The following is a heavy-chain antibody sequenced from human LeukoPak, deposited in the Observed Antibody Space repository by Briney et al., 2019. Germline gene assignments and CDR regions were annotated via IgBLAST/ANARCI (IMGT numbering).Heavy chain of an antibody. V-gene: IGHV5-51*01. CDR2: IHPSDSET. Sequence: GESLKISCKGSGYSFTNYWIGWVRQMPVKGLEWMGIIHPSDSETTYSPSFQGQVTMSVDKSISTAYVQWNSLKASDTAMYYCARHVFHMVRTYHFDYWGQGTLVTVSS. D-gene: IGHD4/OR15-4a*01. CDR1: GYSFTNYW. CDR3: ARHVFHMVRTYHFDY. J-gene: IGHJ4*02.